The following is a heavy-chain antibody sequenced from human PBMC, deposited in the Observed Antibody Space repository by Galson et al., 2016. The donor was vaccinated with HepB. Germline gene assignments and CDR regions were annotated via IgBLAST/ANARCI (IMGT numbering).Heavy chain of an antibody. V-gene: IGHV4-4*01. CDR3: TRQYTGSYLDS. CDR2: IYHSGTT. J-gene: IGHJ4*02. Sequence: ETLSLTCAVSGGSISSSHWWTWVRQPPGKGLEWIGQIYHSGTTNYRPSLKSRVTISVDTSKNQFSLNLGSVTAADTAVDFCTRQYTGSYLDSWGQGTLVTVSS. CDR1: GGSISSSHW. D-gene: IGHD1-26*01.